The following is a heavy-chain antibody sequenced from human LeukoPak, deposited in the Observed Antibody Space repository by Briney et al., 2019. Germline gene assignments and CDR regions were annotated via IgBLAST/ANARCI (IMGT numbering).Heavy chain of an antibody. Sequence: SETLSLTCAVSGGSISSGGYSWSWIRQPPGKGLEWIGYIYHSGSTYYKPSLKSRVTISVDRSKNQFSLKLSSVTAADTAVYYCARVVYSSSWYADWFDPWGQGTLVTVSS. J-gene: IGHJ5*02. CDR3: ARVVYSSSWYADWFDP. D-gene: IGHD6-13*01. CDR2: IYHSGST. V-gene: IGHV4-30-2*01. CDR1: GGSISSGGYS.